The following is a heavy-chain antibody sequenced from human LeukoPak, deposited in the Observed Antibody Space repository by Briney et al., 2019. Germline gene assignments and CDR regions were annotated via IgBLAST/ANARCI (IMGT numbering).Heavy chain of an antibody. D-gene: IGHD1-26*01. CDR1: GDFGSNYY. CDR3: ARGGPSGSNWYFDY. V-gene: IGHV4-4*07. J-gene: IGHJ4*02. Sequence: PSETLSLTCTVSGDFGSNYYWNWIRQPAGKGLEWIGRIYSSGTTHYNPSLKSRVTMSVDTSRNQFSLKLTSVTAADTAVFYCARGGPSGSNWYFDYWGQGTLVTVSS. CDR2: IYSSGTT.